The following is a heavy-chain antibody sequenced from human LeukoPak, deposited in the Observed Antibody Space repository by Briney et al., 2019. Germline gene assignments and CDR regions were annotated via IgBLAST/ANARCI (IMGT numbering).Heavy chain of an antibody. CDR1: GFTFSSYA. V-gene: IGHV3-30*18. CDR3: AKDGHGDYAVGYYYYGMDV. CDR2: ISYDGSNK. Sequence: GGSLRLSCAASGFTFSSYAMSWVRQAPGKGLEWVAVISYDGSNKYYADSVKGRFTISRDNSKNTLYLQMNSLRAEDTAVYYCAKDGHGDYAVGYYYYGMDVWGQGTTVTVSS. J-gene: IGHJ6*02. D-gene: IGHD4-17*01.